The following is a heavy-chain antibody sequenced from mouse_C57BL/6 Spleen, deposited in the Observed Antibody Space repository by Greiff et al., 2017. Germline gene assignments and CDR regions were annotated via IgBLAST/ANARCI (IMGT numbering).Heavy chain of an antibody. CDR3: ARYEGNYYAMHY. CDR2: IYPRSGNT. V-gene: IGHV1-81*01. D-gene: IGHD2-3*01. CDR1: GYTFTSYG. J-gene: IGHJ4*01. Sequence: QVQLQQSGAELARPGASVKLSCKASGYTFTSYGISWVKQRTGQGLEWIGEIYPRSGNTYYNEKFKGKATLTADKSSSTAYMELRSLTSEVSAVYICARYEGNYYAMHYWGQGTSVTVSS.